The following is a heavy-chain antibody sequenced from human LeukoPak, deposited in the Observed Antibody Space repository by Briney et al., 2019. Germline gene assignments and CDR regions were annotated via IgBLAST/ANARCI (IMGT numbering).Heavy chain of an antibody. V-gene: IGHV3-74*01. CDR1: GFGFSTSW. CDR3: IGTGTHSY. CDR2: INGDGSTT. J-gene: IGHJ4*02. D-gene: IGHD3-10*01. Sequence: PGGSLRLSCAASGFGFSTSWMHWVRQAPGKGLVWVARINGDGSTTNYADSVQGRFTISRDTAKNTLFLQMNSPGAEDTAVYYCIGTGTHSYWGQGTLVTVSS.